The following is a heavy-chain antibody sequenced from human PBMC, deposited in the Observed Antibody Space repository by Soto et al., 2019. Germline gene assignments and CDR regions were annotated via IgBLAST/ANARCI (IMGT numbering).Heavy chain of an antibody. V-gene: IGHV3-30-3*01. CDR2: ISYDGSNK. J-gene: IGHJ6*02. D-gene: IGHD5-12*01. Sequence: GGSLRLSCAASGFTFSSYAMHWVRRAPGKGLEWVAVISYDGSNKYYADSVKGRFTIPRDNSKNTLYLQMNSLRAEDTAVYYCARDYYRFNSGYGFSMDVWGQGTTVTVSS. CDR1: GFTFSSYA. CDR3: ARDYYRFNSGYGFSMDV.